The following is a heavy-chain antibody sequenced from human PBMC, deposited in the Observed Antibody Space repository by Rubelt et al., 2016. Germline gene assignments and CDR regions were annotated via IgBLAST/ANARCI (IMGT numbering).Heavy chain of an antibody. CDR1: GGSFSGYY. V-gene: IGHV4-34*01. CDR2: IYYSGST. J-gene: IGHJ6*02. CDR3: ARDRRIAARPSYYYYGMDV. Sequence: QVQLQQWGAGLLKPSETLSLTCAVYGGSFSGYYWSWIRQHPGKGLEWIGYIYYSGSTYYNPSLKSRVTISVDTSKNQFSLKLSSVTAADTAVYYCARDRRIAARPSYYYYGMDVWGQGTTVTVSS. D-gene: IGHD6-6*01.